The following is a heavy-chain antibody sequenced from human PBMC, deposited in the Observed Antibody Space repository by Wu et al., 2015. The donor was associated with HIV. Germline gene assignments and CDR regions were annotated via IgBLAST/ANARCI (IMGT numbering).Heavy chain of an antibody. CDR1: GYTFTTYG. CDR3: ARDRRIYGDNVGVISWFDP. D-gene: IGHD4-17*01. CDR2: ISAYNGNI. J-gene: IGHJ5*02. V-gene: IGHV1-18*01. Sequence: QVQLVQSGAEVKKPGASVMVSCKASGYTFTTYGVSWVRQAPGQGLEWMGWISAYNGNINYAQNFQDRVAMTTDTSTSTAYMELSRLKSDDTAVYYCARDRRIYGDNVGVISWFDPWGQGTLVTVSS.